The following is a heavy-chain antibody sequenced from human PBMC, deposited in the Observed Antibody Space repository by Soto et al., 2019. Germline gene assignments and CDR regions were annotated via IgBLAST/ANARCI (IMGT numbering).Heavy chain of an antibody. V-gene: IGHV1-69*13. Sequence: SVKVSCKASGGTFSSYAISWVRQAPGQGLEWMGGFIPIFGTANYAQKFQGRVTITADESTSTAYMELSSLRSEDTAVYCCARDRALKTYCGGDCYPPRDAFDIWGQGTMVTVSS. D-gene: IGHD2-21*02. CDR1: GGTFSSYA. CDR3: ARDRALKTYCGGDCYPPRDAFDI. J-gene: IGHJ3*02. CDR2: FIPIFGTA.